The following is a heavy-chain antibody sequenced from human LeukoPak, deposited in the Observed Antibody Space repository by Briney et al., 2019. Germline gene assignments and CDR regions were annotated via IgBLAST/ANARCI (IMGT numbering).Heavy chain of an antibody. CDR3: AQVRTTLPVPEGPMSYFVY. D-gene: IGHD6-19*01. V-gene: IGHV2-5*01. Sequence: SGPTLSHPPLPLTLTCTFSGVSVHSAGVGVGWIRQSPGKALEWLGINNWSDDERYSRSLKSRLTLTNDTSKKQVALTMPNMDPVDTATYFFAQVRTTLPVPEGPMSYFVYWGQGTLVTVSS. J-gene: IGHJ4*02. CDR1: GVSVHSAGVG. CDR2: NNWSDDE.